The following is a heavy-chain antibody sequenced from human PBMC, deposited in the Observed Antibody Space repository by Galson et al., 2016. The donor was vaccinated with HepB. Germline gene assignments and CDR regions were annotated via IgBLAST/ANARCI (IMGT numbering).Heavy chain of an antibody. CDR3: ARGPDYGDWVDFLDC. CDR2: IRGSGADT. J-gene: IGHJ4*02. D-gene: IGHD4-17*01. CDR1: GFTFSSYG. Sequence: SLRLSCAASGFTFSSYGMSWVRLAPGKGLEWVSGIRGSGADTYHADSVKGRFTISRDNSKNMVYLQMNSLRVDDTAVYYCARGPDYGDWVDFLDCWGQGTLVTVSS. V-gene: IGHV3-23*01.